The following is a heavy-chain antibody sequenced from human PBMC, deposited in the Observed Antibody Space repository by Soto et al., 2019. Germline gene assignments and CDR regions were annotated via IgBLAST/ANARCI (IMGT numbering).Heavy chain of an antibody. D-gene: IGHD6-6*01. CDR1: GFTFSTYA. J-gene: IGHJ4*02. CDR3: ATTVSISSRPVYFDY. V-gene: IGHV3-23*01. Sequence: GGSLRLSCAASGFTFSTYAMSWVRQAPGRGLEWVSSISGSGGSTYYADSVKGRFTISRDSSKNTLYLQMNSLRAEDTDVYFCATTVSISSRPVYFDYWGQGILVTVSS. CDR2: ISGSGGST.